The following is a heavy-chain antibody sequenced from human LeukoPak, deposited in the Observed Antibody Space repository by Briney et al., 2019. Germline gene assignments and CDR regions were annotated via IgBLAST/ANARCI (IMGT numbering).Heavy chain of an antibody. D-gene: IGHD6-13*01. CDR1: GFTFDDYG. Sequence: GGSLRLSCAASGFTFDDYGMSWVRQAPGKGLEWVSGINWNGGSTGYADSVKGRFTISRDNAKNSLYLQMNSLRAEDTAVYYCAKDLRGSSSWYYFDYWGQGTLVTVSS. V-gene: IGHV3-20*04. CDR3: AKDLRGSSSWYYFDY. CDR2: INWNGGST. J-gene: IGHJ4*02.